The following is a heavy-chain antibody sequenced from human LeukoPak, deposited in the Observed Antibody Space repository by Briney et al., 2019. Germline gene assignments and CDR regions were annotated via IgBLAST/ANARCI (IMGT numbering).Heavy chain of an antibody. CDR3: ARGGGFDP. J-gene: IGHJ5*02. CDR2: ISYDGNDK. D-gene: IGHD3-10*01. CDR1: GFTFSSSG. Sequence: HPGGSLRLSCAASGFTFSSSGMHWVRQAPGKGLEWVAFISYDGNDKSYIDSVKGRFTISRDNSKNTLYLQMNSLRAEDTAVYYCARGGGFDPWGQGTLVTVSS. V-gene: IGHV3-30*03.